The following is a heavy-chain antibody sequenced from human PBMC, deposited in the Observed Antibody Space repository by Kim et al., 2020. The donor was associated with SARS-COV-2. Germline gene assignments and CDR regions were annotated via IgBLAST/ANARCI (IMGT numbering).Heavy chain of an antibody. J-gene: IGHJ4*02. CDR3: ASGSTVTTVDY. Sequence: GGSLRLSCAPSGFSVSNNYMNWVRQAPGKGLEWVSLIYAGGTTVYADAVKGRCTISSDTSKNTLSLQMNSLRPEDTALYYCASGSTVTTVDYWGQGTFVT. D-gene: IGHD4-17*01. CDR1: GFSVSNNY. V-gene: IGHV3-66*01. CDR2: IYAGGTT.